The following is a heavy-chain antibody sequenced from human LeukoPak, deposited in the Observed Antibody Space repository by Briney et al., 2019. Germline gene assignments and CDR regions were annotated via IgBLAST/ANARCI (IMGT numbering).Heavy chain of an antibody. V-gene: IGHV3-74*03. D-gene: IGHD3-22*01. CDR2: INRDGSSI. CDR3: ARARYYYDSSGSLTGRSYFDY. Sequence: GGSLRLSCAASGFTFSGSAIHWVRQASGKGLEWVGRINRDGSSITYADSVKGRFTVSRDNAKNTLYLRMNSLRAEDTAVYYCARARYYYDSSGSLTGRSYFDYWGQGTLVTVSS. CDR1: GFTFSGSA. J-gene: IGHJ4*02.